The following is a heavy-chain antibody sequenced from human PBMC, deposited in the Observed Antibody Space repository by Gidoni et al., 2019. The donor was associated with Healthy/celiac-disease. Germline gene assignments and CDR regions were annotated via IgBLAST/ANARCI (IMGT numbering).Heavy chain of an antibody. CDR3: ARDSSGGLVSGTNYYYYYYMDV. Sequence: QVQLVESGGGVVQPGRSLRLSCAASGFTFSSYAMHWVRQAPGKGLEWVAVISYDGSNKYYADSVKGRFTISRDNSKNTLYLQMNSLRAEDTAVYYCARDSSGGLVSGTNYYYYYYMDVWGKGTTVTVSS. CDR2: ISYDGSNK. D-gene: IGHD6-19*01. CDR1: GFTFSSYA. J-gene: IGHJ6*03. V-gene: IGHV3-30-3*01.